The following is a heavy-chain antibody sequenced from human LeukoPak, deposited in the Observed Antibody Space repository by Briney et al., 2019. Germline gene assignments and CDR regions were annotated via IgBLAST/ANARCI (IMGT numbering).Heavy chain of an antibody. CDR2: TSNSGGST. J-gene: IGHJ3*02. CDR3: AKDRTVTMFSDDAFDI. V-gene: IGHV3-23*01. CDR1: GFTFSSYA. Sequence: GGSLRLSCEASGFTFSSYAMNWVRQAPGKGLEWVSGTSNSGGSTYYADSVKGRLTISRDNSKNTLYLQMNSLRAEDTAVYYCAKDRTVTMFSDDAFDIWGQGTMVTVSS. D-gene: IGHD4-17*01.